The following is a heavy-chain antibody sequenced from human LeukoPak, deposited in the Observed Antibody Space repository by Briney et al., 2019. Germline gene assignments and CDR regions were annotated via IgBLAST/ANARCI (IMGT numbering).Heavy chain of an antibody. J-gene: IGHJ4*02. CDR2: IWYDGSNE. D-gene: IGHD3-22*01. CDR1: GFTFRNAG. V-gene: IGHV3-33*01. CDR3: ARGEYYHESSGYPNY. Sequence: QTGGSLRLSCAVSGFTFRNAGMNWVRQAPGKGLEWVAIIWYDGSNEYYGDSVKGRFIISRDDSRNTLYLQMNSLRAEDTAVYHCARGEYYHESSGYPNYWGQGTLVTVSS.